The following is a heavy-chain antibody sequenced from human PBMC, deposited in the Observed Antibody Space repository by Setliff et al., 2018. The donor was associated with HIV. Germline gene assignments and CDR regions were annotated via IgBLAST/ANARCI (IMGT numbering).Heavy chain of an antibody. CDR1: GGSISSTNYF. V-gene: IGHV4-39*01. D-gene: IGHD3-16*01. Sequence: SETLSLTCTVSGGSISSTNYFWGWIRQPPGKGLEWIGTIYYHGSTYYNPSLKSRVTISIDTSKNQFSLQLTSVTAADTAVYYCVNPSGAMGDFDSWGQGTLVTVPQ. J-gene: IGHJ4*02. CDR2: IYYHGST. CDR3: VNPSGAMGDFDS.